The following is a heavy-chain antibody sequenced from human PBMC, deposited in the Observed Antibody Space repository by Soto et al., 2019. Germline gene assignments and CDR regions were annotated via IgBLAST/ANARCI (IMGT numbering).Heavy chain of an antibody. V-gene: IGHV3-30*18. CDR1: GFTFSSYG. CDR2: ISYDGSNK. Sequence: PGGSLRLSCAASGFTFSSYGMHWVRQAPGKGLGWVAVISYDGSNKYYADSVKGRFTISRDNSKNTLYLQMNSLRAEDTAVYYCAKSWIYYDSSAPVGYWGQGTLVTVSS. D-gene: IGHD3-22*01. CDR3: AKSWIYYDSSAPVGY. J-gene: IGHJ4*02.